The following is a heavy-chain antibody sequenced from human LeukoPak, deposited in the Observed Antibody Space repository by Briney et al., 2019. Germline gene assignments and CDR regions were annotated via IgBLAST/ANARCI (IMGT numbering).Heavy chain of an antibody. Sequence: GGSLRLSCAASGFTFSNYWMSWVRQTPGKGLEWVANIKQDGRERYYVGSVKGRFTISRDNAKNSLYLQMSSLRAEDTAVYYCARKGELERRRSWDCWGQGTLVTVSS. CDR3: ARKGELERRRSWDC. CDR2: IKQDGRER. V-gene: IGHV3-7*03. D-gene: IGHD1-1*01. CDR1: GFTFSNYW. J-gene: IGHJ4*02.